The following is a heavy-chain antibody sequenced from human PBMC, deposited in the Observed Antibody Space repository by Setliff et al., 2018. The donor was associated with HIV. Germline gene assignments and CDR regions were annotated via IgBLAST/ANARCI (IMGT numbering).Heavy chain of an antibody. V-gene: IGHV4-38-2*02. D-gene: IGHD6-19*01. J-gene: IGHJ4*02. CDR3: ARETEAGTFDY. CDR2: IYHSGST. CDR1: GYSISSGYY. Sequence: SETLSLTCAVSGYSISSGYYWGWIRQPPGKGLEWIGSIYHSGSTYYNPSLKSRVTISLDTSKNQFSLRMRSVTAADTAVYYCARETEAGTFDYWGQGTLVTVSS.